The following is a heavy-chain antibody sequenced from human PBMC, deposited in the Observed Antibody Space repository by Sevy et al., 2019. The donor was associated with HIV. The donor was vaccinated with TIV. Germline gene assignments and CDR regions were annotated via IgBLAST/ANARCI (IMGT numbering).Heavy chain of an antibody. CDR2: ISSSSSYI. J-gene: IGHJ4*02. CDR3: ARDLSGVTTGPFDY. CDR1: GFTFSSYS. Sequence: GGSPRLSCAASGFTFSSYSMNWVRQAPGKGLEWVSSISSSSSYIYYADSVKGRFTISRDNAKNSLYLQMNSLRAEDTAVYYCARDLSGVTTGPFDYWGQGTLVTVSS. V-gene: IGHV3-21*01. D-gene: IGHD4-17*01.